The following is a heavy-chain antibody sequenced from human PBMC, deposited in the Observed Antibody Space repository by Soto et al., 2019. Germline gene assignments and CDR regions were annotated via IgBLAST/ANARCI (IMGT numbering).Heavy chain of an antibody. CDR1: GYTFTSYD. D-gene: IGHD3-3*01. V-gene: IGHV1-8*01. J-gene: IGHJ3*02. CDR2: MNPNSGNA. CDR3: ARGLERNYDFWSGYHNVAFDI. Sequence: ASVKVSCEASGYTFTSYDINWVRQATGQGLEWKGWMNPNSGNAGYAQKFQGRVTMTRNTSISTAYMELSSLRSEDTAVYYCARGLERNYDFWSGYHNVAFDIWGQGTMVTVSS.